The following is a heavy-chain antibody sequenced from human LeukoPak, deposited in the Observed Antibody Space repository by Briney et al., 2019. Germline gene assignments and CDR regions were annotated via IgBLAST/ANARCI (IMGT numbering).Heavy chain of an antibody. Sequence: GGSLRLSCAASGFSFDNFAMHWVRRAPGKCLEWVSGISYNSGGRGYADSVKGRFTISRDNAKNSLYLQMNSLRSEDTALYYCAKDSIGEASGGMDVWGQGTTVTVSS. V-gene: IGHV3-9*01. CDR1: GFSFDNFA. CDR2: ISYNSGGR. D-gene: IGHD3-10*01. J-gene: IGHJ6*02. CDR3: AKDSIGEASGGMDV.